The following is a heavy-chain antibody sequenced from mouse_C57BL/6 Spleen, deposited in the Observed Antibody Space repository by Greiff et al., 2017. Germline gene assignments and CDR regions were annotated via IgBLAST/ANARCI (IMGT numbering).Heavy chain of an antibody. CDR3: ARGATVVAPED. V-gene: IGHV1-61*01. CDR1: GYTFTSYW. D-gene: IGHD1-1*01. J-gene: IGHJ2*01. Sequence: QVQLQQPGAELVRPGSSVKLSCKASGYTFTSYWMDWVKQRPGQGLEWIGNIYPSDSETHYNQKFKDKATLTVDKSSSTAYMQLSSLTSEDSAVYYCARGATVVAPEDWGQGTTLAVAS. CDR2: IYPSDSET.